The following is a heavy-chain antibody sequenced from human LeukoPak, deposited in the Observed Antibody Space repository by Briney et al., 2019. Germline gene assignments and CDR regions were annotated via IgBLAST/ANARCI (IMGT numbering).Heavy chain of an antibody. J-gene: IGHJ4*02. V-gene: IGHV4-61*02. D-gene: IGHD2-2*01. CDR2: IYTSGST. Sequence: SETLSLTCTVSGGSISSGSYYWSWIRQPAGKGLEWIGRIYTSGSTNYNPSLKSRVTISVDTSKNQFSLKLSSVTTTDTAVYYCARVASVPAATFDYWGQGTLVTVSS. CDR1: GGSISSGSYY. CDR3: ARVASVPAATFDY.